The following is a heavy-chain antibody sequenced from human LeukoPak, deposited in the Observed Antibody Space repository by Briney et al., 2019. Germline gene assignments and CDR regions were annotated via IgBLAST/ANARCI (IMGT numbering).Heavy chain of an antibody. V-gene: IGHV3-33*01. Sequence: QPGGSLRLSCAASGFTFSSYGMHWVRQAPGKGLEWVAVIWYDGSNKYYADSVKGRFTISGDNSKNTLYLQMNSLRAEDTAVYYCARSYDFWSGYSDYWGQGTLVTVSS. CDR2: IWYDGSNK. CDR1: GFTFSSYG. CDR3: ARSYDFWSGYSDY. J-gene: IGHJ4*02. D-gene: IGHD3-3*01.